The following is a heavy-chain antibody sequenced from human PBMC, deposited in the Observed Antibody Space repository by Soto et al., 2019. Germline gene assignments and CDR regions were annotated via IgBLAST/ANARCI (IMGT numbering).Heavy chain of an antibody. CDR2: IYPGDSDT. Sequence: PGGSLKISCKGSGYSFTSYWIGWVRQMPWKGLEWMGIIYPGDSDTRYSPSFQGQVTISAAKSISTAYLQWSSLKASDTAMYYCARRRYCSGGSCYVNKGSRSYDAFDIWGQGTMVTVSS. V-gene: IGHV5-51*01. D-gene: IGHD2-15*01. CDR3: ARRRYCSGGSCYVNKGSRSYDAFDI. CDR1: GYSFTSYW. J-gene: IGHJ3*02.